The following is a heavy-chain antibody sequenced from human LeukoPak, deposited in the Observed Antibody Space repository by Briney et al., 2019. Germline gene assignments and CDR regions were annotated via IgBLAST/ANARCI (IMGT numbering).Heavy chain of an antibody. CDR1: GFTFSSYS. J-gene: IGHJ6*03. CDR2: ISSSSSYI. CDR3: ARLRGYCSSTSCYDYYYYYMDV. D-gene: IGHD2-2*01. Sequence: PGGSLRLSCAASGFTFSSYSMNWVRQAPGKGLEWVSSISSSSSYIYYADSVKGRFTISRDNAKNSLYLQMNSLRAEDTAVYYCARLRGYCSSTSCYDYYYYYMDVWGKGTTVTVSS. V-gene: IGHV3-21*01.